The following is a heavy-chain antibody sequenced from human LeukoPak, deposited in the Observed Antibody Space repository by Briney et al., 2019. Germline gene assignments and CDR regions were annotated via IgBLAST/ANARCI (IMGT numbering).Heavy chain of an antibody. CDR2: ISSSSSYI. J-gene: IGHJ4*02. Sequence: GGSLRLSCAASGLTFSSYSMNWVRQAPGKGLEWVSSISSSSSYIYYADSVKGRFTISRDNAKNSLYLQMNSLRAEDTAVYYCARNKKSKVDYWGQGTLVTVSS. V-gene: IGHV3-21*01. CDR1: GLTFSSYS. CDR3: ARNKKSKVDY. D-gene: IGHD4-11*01.